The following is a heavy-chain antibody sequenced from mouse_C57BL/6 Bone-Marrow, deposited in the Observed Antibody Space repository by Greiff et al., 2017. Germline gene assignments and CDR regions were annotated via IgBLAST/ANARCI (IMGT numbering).Heavy chain of an antibody. J-gene: IGHJ3*01. CDR1: GYTFTSYW. Sequence: QVQLQQPGAELVKPGASVKLSCKASGYTFTSYWMHWVKQRPGQGLEWIGMIHPNSGSTNYNEKIKSKAILTVDKSSSTAYMQLRGLTSADSAVYYCARSRTGAWFAYWGQGTLVTVSA. CDR3: ARSRTGAWFAY. D-gene: IGHD4-1*01. CDR2: IHPNSGST. V-gene: IGHV1-64*01.